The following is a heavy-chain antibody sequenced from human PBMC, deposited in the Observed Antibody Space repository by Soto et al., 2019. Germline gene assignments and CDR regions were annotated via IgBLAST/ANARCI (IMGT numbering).Heavy chain of an antibody. CDR1: GGSFRGYF. V-gene: IGHV4-34*01. D-gene: IGHD3-16*01. Sequence: SETLSLTCAVSGGSFRGYFWSWIRQSPDRGLEWIGEINDSGSTYYNPSFKSRLTISVDTSKSQISLTLTSVTAADSAVYYCQGGDFWGQGTRVTVSS. CDR3: QGGDF. J-gene: IGHJ4*02. CDR2: INDSGST.